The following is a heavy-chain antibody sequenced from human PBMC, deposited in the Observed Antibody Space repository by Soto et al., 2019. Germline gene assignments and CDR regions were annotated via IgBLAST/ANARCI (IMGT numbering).Heavy chain of an antibody. J-gene: IGHJ6*02. Sequence: DSLQVSCKASGYTFTSYDINWVRQATGQGLEWMGWMNPNSGNTGYAQKFQGRVTMTRNTSISTAYMELSSLRSEDTAVYYCARGRGYCCSTSCHWYGMDVWGQGPTVSVA. CDR2: MNPNSGNT. V-gene: IGHV1-8*01. CDR1: GYTFTSYD. D-gene: IGHD2-2*01. CDR3: ARGRGYCCSTSCHWYGMDV.